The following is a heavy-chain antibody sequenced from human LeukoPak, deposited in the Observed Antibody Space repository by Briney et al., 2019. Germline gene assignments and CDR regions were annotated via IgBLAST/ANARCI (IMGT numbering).Heavy chain of an antibody. Sequence: GGSLRLSCAASGFTFSDTWMHWVRHAPGEGLVWVSRIRSDGSDTRYAESVKGRFTISRDNAKNTLYLQMNSLRAEDTAVYYCAKDGEWLRLGVFDYWGQGTLVTVSS. CDR1: GFTFSDTW. CDR2: IRSDGSDT. V-gene: IGHV3-74*01. CDR3: AKDGEWLRLGVFDY. D-gene: IGHD5-12*01. J-gene: IGHJ4*02.